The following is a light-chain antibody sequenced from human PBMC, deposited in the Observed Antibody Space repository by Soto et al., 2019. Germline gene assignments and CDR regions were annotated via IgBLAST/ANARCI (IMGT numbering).Light chain of an antibody. J-gene: IGKJ1*01. Sequence: EIVVTQSPATLSVSPGERATLSCRASQNVNNSIAWYQQKPGQAPRLLIYRASTRAAGIPDRFSGSGSGTEFNRIISSLQSEDFAVYYCQQFKIWWTFGQGTKVE. CDR1: QNVNNS. V-gene: IGKV3-15*01. CDR2: RAS. CDR3: QQFKIWWT.